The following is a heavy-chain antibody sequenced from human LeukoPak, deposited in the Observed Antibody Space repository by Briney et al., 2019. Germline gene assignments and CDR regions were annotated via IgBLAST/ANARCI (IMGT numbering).Heavy chain of an antibody. CDR1: GGSFIGFH. J-gene: IGHJ4*02. D-gene: IGHD4-17*01. V-gene: IGHV4-34*01. Sequence: SETLSLTCAVYGGSFIGFHWNWIRQPPGKGLEWIGSIYYSGSTYYNPSLKSRVTISVDTSKNQFSLKLSSVTAADTAVYYCATIRLDYGDYVMEDYWGQGTLVTVSS. CDR3: ATIRLDYGDYVMEDY. CDR2: IYYSGST.